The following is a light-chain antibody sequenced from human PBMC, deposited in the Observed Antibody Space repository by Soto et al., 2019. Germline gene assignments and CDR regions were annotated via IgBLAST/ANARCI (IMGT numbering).Light chain of an antibody. CDR3: AAWDDSLNQVV. J-gene: IGLJ2*01. Sequence: QSVLTQPPSASGTPGQRVTISCSGSSSNIGSNTVNWYQQLPGTAPKLLIYSNNQRPSGVPDRFSGSKSDTSASLAISGLQSEDEADYYCAAWDDSLNQVVFGGGTKVTVL. CDR2: SNN. CDR1: SSNIGSNT. V-gene: IGLV1-44*01.